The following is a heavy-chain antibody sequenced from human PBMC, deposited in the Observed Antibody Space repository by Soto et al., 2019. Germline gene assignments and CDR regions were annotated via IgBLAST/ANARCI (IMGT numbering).Heavy chain of an antibody. Sequence: QVQLVQSGAEVRKPGSSVTVSCKASGGTFSNYAISWVRQAPGQGLEWMGGIIPIVGTGSYAQKFQGRVTITADEPTTTAYMELSSLRFEDTAVYYCERVVILVPTASTLSYYHVDVWGPGTTVTVSS. D-gene: IGHD2-2*01. CDR3: ERVVILVPTASTLSYYHVDV. V-gene: IGHV1-69*01. J-gene: IGHJ6*02. CDR1: GGTFSNYA. CDR2: IIPIVGTG.